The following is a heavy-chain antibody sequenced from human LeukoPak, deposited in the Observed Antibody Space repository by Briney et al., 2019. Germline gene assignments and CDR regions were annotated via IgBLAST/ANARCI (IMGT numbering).Heavy chain of an antibody. V-gene: IGHV3-33*01. D-gene: IGHD4-17*01. Sequence: HPGRSLRLSCEASGHNFGRYGMHWVRQAPGKGLEWVAAIWYDGSNENYVDSVRGRFGISRDNSKKTLYLQMTRLRDDDTAVYYCATAYGDYFASWGQGTLVTVAS. CDR1: GHNFGRYG. J-gene: IGHJ4*02. CDR2: IWYDGSNE. CDR3: ATAYGDYFAS.